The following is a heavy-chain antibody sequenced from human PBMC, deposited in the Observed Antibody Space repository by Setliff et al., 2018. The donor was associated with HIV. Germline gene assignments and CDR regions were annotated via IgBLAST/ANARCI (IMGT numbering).Heavy chain of an antibody. CDR1: GFTFSNAW. Sequence: GGSLRLSCAASGFTFSNAWMGWVRQAPGKGLEWVGRIKSKTDGGTTDYAAPVKGRFTISRDDSKNTLYLQMNSLKTEDTAVYYCTAALQQQVVRWFDPWGQGTLVTVSS. CDR2: IKSKTDGGTT. D-gene: IGHD6-13*01. J-gene: IGHJ5*02. CDR3: TAALQQQVVRWFDP. V-gene: IGHV3-15*01.